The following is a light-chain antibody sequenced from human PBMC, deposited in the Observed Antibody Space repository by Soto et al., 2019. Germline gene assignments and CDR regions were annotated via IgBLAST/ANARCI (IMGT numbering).Light chain of an antibody. V-gene: IGKV3-15*01. Sequence: ILLTQSPDTLSVSPGERVTLSCRASQSVSSNLAWYQQKPGQAPRLLIYGASTRATGIPARFSGSGSGTEFTLTISSLQSEDFAVYYCQQYNNWPRATFGGGTKVDIK. CDR2: GAS. CDR1: QSVSSN. J-gene: IGKJ4*01. CDR3: QQYNNWPRAT.